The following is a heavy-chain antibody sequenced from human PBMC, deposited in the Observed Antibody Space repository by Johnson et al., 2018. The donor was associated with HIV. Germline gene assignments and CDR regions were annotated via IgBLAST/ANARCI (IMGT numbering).Heavy chain of an antibody. CDR1: GFTFNSYA. CDR3: ARACGSYFAFDI. CDR2: ISWNSGSI. V-gene: IGHV3-9*01. J-gene: IGHJ3*02. Sequence: VQLVESGGGLVQPGVSLRLSCAASGFTFNSYAMHWVRQAPGKGLEWVSGISWNSGSIGYADSVTGRFTISRDNAKNSLYLQMNSLRAEDTAVYYCARACGSYFAFDIWGQGTMVTVSS. D-gene: IGHD1-26*01.